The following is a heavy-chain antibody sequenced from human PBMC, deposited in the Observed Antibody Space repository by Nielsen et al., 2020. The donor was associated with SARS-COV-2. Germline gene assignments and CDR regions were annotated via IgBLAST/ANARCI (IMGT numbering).Heavy chain of an antibody. CDR1: GFTFSDYY. J-gene: IGHJ5*02. Sequence: GESLKISCAASGFTFSDYYMSWIRQAPGKGLEWVSYISSSSSYTNYADSVKGRFTISRDNAKNSLYLQMNSLRAEDTAVYYCAGLEWLRGWFDPWGQGTLVTVSS. CDR2: ISSSSSYT. D-gene: IGHD3-3*01. V-gene: IGHV3-11*03. CDR3: AGLEWLRGWFDP.